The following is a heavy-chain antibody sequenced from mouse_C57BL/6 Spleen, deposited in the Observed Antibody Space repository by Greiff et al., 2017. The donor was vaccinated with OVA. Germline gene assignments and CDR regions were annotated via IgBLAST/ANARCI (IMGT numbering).Heavy chain of an antibody. CDR2: ISSGGDYI. CDR3: TRGGYGRGYFDY. CDR1: GFTFSSYA. Sequence: EVKVVESGEGLVKPGGSLKLSCAASGFTFSSYAMSWVRQTPEKRLEWVAYISSGGDYIYYADTVKGRFTISRDNARNTLCLQMSSLKSEDTAMYYCTRGGYGRGYFDYWGQGTTLTVSS. V-gene: IGHV5-9-1*02. J-gene: IGHJ2*01. D-gene: IGHD1-1*01.